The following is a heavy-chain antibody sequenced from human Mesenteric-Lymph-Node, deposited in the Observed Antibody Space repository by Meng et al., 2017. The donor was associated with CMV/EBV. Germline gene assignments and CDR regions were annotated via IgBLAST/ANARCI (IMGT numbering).Heavy chain of an antibody. J-gene: IGHJ6*02. Sequence: SETLSLTCAVYGGGSFNGYYWSWIRQPPGKGLEWIGEIHLSGRTNYSPSLKSRVTISVDTSKKQFSLKLNSLTTTDTAVYYCARYTWEVHPYYGFDVWGQGTTVTVSS. CDR3: ARYTWEVHPYYGFDV. D-gene: IGHD1-26*01. CDR2: IHLSGRT. CDR1: GGGSFNGYY. V-gene: IGHV4-34*01.